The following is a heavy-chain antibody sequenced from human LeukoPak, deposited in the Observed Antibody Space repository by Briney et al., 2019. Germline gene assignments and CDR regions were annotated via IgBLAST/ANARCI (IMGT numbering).Heavy chain of an antibody. V-gene: IGHV1-2*02. Sequence: GASVKVSCKASGYTFTGYYMHWVRQAPGQGLEWMGWINPNSGGTNYAQKFQGRVTMTRDTSISTAYMELSRLRSDDTAVYYCARAADYGYYYYMDVWGKGTTVTVSS. CDR1: GYTFTGYY. J-gene: IGHJ6*03. CDR3: ARAADYGYYYYMDV. CDR2: INPNSGGT. D-gene: IGHD4-17*01.